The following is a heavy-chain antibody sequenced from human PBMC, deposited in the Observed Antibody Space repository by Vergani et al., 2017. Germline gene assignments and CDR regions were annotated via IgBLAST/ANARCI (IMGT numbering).Heavy chain of an antibody. V-gene: IGHV5-10-1*01. J-gene: IGHJ6*02. Sequence: EVQLVQSGAEVKKPGESPRISCKGSGYSFTSYWISWVRQMPGKGLEWMGRIDPSDSYTNYSPSFQGHVTISADKSISTAYLQWSSLKASDTAMYDCARQSGILTGGYYGMDVWGQGTTVTVSS. CDR3: ARQSGILTGGYYGMDV. CDR2: IDPSDSYT. D-gene: IGHD3-9*01. CDR1: GYSFTSYW.